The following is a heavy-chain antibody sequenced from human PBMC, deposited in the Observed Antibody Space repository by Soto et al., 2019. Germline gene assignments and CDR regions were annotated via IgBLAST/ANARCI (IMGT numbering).Heavy chain of an antibody. CDR3: AHSRMVRGVITPPNNWFDP. V-gene: IGHV2-5*02. J-gene: IGHJ5*02. CDR1: GFSLSTSRVG. D-gene: IGHD3-10*01. Sequence: SGPTLVNPTQTLTLTCTFSGFSLSTSRVGVGWIRQPPGKALEWLALIYWDDDKRYSPSLKTRLTITKDTSKNQVVLTMTNMDPVDTATYYCAHSRMVRGVITPPNNWFDPWGQGTLVTVSS. CDR2: IYWDDDK.